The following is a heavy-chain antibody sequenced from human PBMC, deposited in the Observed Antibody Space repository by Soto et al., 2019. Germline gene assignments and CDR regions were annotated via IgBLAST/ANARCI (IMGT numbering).Heavy chain of an antibody. CDR1: GGSISSGGYY. V-gene: IGHV4-31*03. CDR3: ARGPGIMAKIDY. D-gene: IGHD3-16*01. CDR2: IYYSGST. Sequence: QVQLLESGPGLVKPSQTLSLTCTVSGGSISSGGYYWSWIRQHPGKGLEWIGYIYYSGSTYYNPSLKSRVTISVDTSKNQFSLKLSPVTAADTAVYYCARGPGIMAKIDYWGQGTLVTVSS. J-gene: IGHJ4*02.